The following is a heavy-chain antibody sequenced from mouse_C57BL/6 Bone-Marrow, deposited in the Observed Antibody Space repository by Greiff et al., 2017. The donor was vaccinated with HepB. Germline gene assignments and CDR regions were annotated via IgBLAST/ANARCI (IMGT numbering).Heavy chain of an antibody. CDR1: GYTFTGYW. Sequence: VQLQQSGAELMKPGASVKLSCKATGYTFTGYWIEWVKQRPGHGLEWIGEILPGSGSTNYNEKFKGKATLTADTSSNTAYMQLSSLTTEDSAIYYCASEAEGYGSSPWFAYWGQGTLVTVSA. D-gene: IGHD1-1*01. J-gene: IGHJ3*01. CDR3: ASEAEGYGSSPWFAY. CDR2: ILPGSGST. V-gene: IGHV1-9*01.